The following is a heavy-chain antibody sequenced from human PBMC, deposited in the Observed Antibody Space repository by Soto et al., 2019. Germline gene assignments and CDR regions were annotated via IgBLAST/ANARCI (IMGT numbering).Heavy chain of an antibody. J-gene: IGHJ4*02. V-gene: IGHV3-30-3*01. CDR1: GFTFSSYA. Sequence: GGSLRLSCAASGFTFSSYAMHWVRQAPGKGLEWVAVISYDGSNKYYADSVKGRFTISRDNSKNTLYLQMNSLRAEDTAVYYWARDLSLKDYYDSSGYLGFDYWGGGTMVTVYS. CDR2: ISYDGSNK. D-gene: IGHD3-22*01. CDR3: ARDLSLKDYYDSSGYLGFDY.